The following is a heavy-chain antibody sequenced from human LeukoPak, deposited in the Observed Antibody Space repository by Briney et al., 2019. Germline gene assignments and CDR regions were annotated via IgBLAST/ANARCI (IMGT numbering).Heavy chain of an antibody. D-gene: IGHD1-7*01. CDR3: TTDEDWNYARKDV. CDR2: IKSEGSGGTT. V-gene: IGHV3-15*01. CDR1: GFPFSPAW. Sequence: GGSLRLSCAGSGFPFSPAWMSWVRQAPGKGLEWVGRIKSEGSGGTTDYAAPVKGRFTVSRDDSKSTLYLQMNSLKIEDTAVYYCTTDEDWNYARKDVWGQGATVIVSS. J-gene: IGHJ6*02.